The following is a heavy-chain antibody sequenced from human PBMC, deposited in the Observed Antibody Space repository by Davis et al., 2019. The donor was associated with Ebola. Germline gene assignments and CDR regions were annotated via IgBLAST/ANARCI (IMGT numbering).Heavy chain of an antibody. D-gene: IGHD3-10*02. V-gene: IGHV4-30-2*03. J-gene: IGHJ3*02. CDR3: ARHTPITMSSFDI. Sequence: MPSETLSLTCAVSGGSISSGGYSWSWIRQPPGKCLEWIGYIYHSGSTYYNPSLKSRVTISVDTSKNQFSLKLSSVTAADTAVYYCARHTPITMSSFDIWGQGTMVTVSS. CDR2: IYHSGST. CDR1: GGSISSGGYS.